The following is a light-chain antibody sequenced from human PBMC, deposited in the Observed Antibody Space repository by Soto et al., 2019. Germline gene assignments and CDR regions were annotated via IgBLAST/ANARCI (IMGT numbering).Light chain of an antibody. V-gene: IGKV1-39*01. J-gene: IGKJ2*01. CDR2: AAS. CDR1: QNINIY. Sequence: DIQMTQSPSSLAASVGDRVTITCRASQNINIYLIWYQQKPGKAPQVLIYAASSLQSGVPSRFTGSGSGTDFTLTISSLQSEDVGSYYFQQSYSTPRTFGHGPKLEIK. CDR3: QQSYSTPRT.